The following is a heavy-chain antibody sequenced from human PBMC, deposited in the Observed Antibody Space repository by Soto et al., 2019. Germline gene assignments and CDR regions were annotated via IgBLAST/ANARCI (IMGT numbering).Heavy chain of an antibody. CDR2: IRSKANSYAT. V-gene: IGHV3-73*01. Sequence: GSLRLSCAASGFTFSGSAMHWVRQASGKGLEWVGRIRSKANSYATAYAASVKGRFTISRDDSKNTAYLQMNSLKTEDTAVYYCASGLAVAGVTNAFDIWGQGTVVTVSS. D-gene: IGHD6-19*01. CDR3: ASGLAVAGVTNAFDI. CDR1: GFTFSGSA. J-gene: IGHJ3*02.